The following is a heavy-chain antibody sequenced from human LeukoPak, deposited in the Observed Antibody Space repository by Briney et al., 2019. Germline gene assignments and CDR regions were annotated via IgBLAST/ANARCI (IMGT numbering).Heavy chain of an antibody. V-gene: IGHV3-30*02. CDR2: IRYDGSNK. D-gene: IGHD2-2*01. CDR3: AKSGQLPNYYYYYMDV. J-gene: IGHJ6*03. Sequence: GGSLRLSCAASGLTFSSYGMHWVRQAPGKGLEWVAFIRYDGSNKYYADSVKGRFTISRDNSKNTLYLQMNSLRAEDTAVYYCAKSGQLPNYYYYYMDVWGKGTTVTVSS. CDR1: GLTFSSYG.